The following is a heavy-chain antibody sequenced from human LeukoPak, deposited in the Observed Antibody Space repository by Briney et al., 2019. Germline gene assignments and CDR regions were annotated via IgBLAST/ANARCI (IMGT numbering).Heavy chain of an antibody. CDR2: IRQDGSDK. J-gene: IGHJ4*02. CDR3: ARDRDCGDGGCYPHFDY. D-gene: IGHD2-15*01. Sequence: GGSLRLSCAASGFTFSSNWMSWVRQAPGKGLEWVANIRQDGSDKYYMDSVKGRFTISRDDAKNSLSLQMNSLRVEDTAVYYCARDRDCGDGGCYPHFDYWGQGVRVTVSS. CDR1: GFTFSSNW. V-gene: IGHV3-7*01.